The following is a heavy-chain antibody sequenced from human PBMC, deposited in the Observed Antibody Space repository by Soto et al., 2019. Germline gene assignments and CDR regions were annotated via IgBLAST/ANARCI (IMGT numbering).Heavy chain of an antibody. V-gene: IGHV1-69*02. CDR3: ARATAPYCSGGSCDTHNAY. CDR2: IIPILGIA. Sequence: GASVKVSCKASGGTFSSYTISWVRQAPGQRLEWMGRIIPILGIANYAQKFQGRVTITADKSTSTAYMELSSLRSEDTAVYYCARATAPYCSGGSCDTHNAYWGQGTLVTVSS. J-gene: IGHJ4*02. D-gene: IGHD2-15*01. CDR1: GGTFSSYT.